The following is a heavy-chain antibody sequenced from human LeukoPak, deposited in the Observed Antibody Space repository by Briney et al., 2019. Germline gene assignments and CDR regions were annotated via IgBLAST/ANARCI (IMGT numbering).Heavy chain of an antibody. Sequence: GGSLRLSCAASGFTFSSYWMHWVRQVPGKGLEWVSSISSSSSYIYYADSLKGRFTISRDNAKNSLYLQMNSLRAEDTAVYYCARDLFSLGYSYGPDYWGQGTLVTVSS. D-gene: IGHD5-18*01. CDR1: GFTFSSYW. CDR3: ARDLFSLGYSYGPDY. V-gene: IGHV3-21*01. J-gene: IGHJ4*02. CDR2: ISSSSSYI.